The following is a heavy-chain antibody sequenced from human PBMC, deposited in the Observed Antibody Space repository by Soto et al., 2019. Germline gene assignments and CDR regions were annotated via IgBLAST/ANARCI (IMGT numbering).Heavy chain of an antibody. Sequence: EVQLVESGGGLVQPGGSLKLSCAASGFTFSGSAMHWVRQASGKGLEWVGRIRSKANSYATAYAASVKGRFTISRDDSKTTAYLQMNSLKTEETAVYYCTRAVYYYYGMDVWGQGTPVTVSS. CDR1: GFTFSGSA. J-gene: IGHJ6*02. CDR3: TRAVYYYYGMDV. CDR2: IRSKANSYAT. V-gene: IGHV3-73*02.